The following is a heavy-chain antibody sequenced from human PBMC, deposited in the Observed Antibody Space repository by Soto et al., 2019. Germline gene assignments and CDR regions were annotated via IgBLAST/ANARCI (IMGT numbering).Heavy chain of an antibody. V-gene: IGHV1-18*01. Sequence: GASVKVSCKASGYTFTSYGISWVRQAPGQGLEWMGWISAYNGNTNYAQKLQGRVTMTTDTSTSTAYMELRSLRSDDTAVYYCARYDFWSGYFANSAAFDIWGQGTMVTV. J-gene: IGHJ3*02. D-gene: IGHD3-3*01. CDR2: ISAYNGNT. CDR1: GYTFTSYG. CDR3: ARYDFWSGYFANSAAFDI.